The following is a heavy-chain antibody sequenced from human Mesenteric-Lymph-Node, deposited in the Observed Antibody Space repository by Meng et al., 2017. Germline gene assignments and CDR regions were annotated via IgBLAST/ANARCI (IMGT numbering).Heavy chain of an antibody. CDR3: ARAGENAFDI. V-gene: IGHV4-61*01. J-gene: IGHJ3*02. D-gene: IGHD3-16*01. CDR2: IYYSGST. CDR1: GGSVSSGSYY. Sequence: GSLRLSCTVSGGSVSSGSYYWSWIRQPPGKGLEWIGYIYYSGSTYYNPSLKSRVTISVDTSKNQFSLKLSSVTAADTTVYYCARAGENAFDIWGQGTMVTVSS.